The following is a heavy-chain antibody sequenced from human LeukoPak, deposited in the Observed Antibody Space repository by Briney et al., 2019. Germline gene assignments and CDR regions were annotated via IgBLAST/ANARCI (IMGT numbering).Heavy chain of an antibody. D-gene: IGHD1-7*01. CDR2: IYHSGST. V-gene: IGHV4-30-2*01. CDR1: GGSLSSGDYY. Sequence: PSETLSLTCTVSGGSLSSGDYYWSWIRQPPGKGLEWIGYIYHSGSTYYNPSLKSRVIMSVDRPKNQFSLMLSSVTAADTAVYYCARHNWNYREFDYWGQGTLVTVSS. CDR3: ARHNWNYREFDY. J-gene: IGHJ4*02.